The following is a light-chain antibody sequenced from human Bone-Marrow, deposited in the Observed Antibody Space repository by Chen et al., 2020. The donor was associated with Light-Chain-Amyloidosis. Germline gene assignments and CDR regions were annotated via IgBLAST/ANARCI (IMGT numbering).Light chain of an antibody. V-gene: IGLV3-25*03. CDR1: DLPTKY. J-gene: IGLJ2*01. Sequence: YELPPPPSVALSPGQTASITCSGDDLPTKYAYWYQQKPGQAPVLVIHRDTERPSGISERFSGSSSGTTATLTISGVQAEDEADYHCQSADSSGTYEVIFGGGTKLTVL. CDR3: QSADSSGTYEVI. CDR2: RDT.